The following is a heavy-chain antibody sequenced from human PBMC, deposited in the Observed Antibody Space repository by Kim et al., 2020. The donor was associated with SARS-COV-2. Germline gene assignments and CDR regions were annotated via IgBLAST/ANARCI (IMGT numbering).Heavy chain of an antibody. CDR3: ARLLRQQPPLDY. D-gene: IGHD6-13*01. Sequence: YYNTSINSPGTISVDTSKTQFYLKLSSVTAADAAVYYCARLLRQQPPLDYWGQGTLVTVSS. V-gene: IGHV4-39*01. J-gene: IGHJ4*02.